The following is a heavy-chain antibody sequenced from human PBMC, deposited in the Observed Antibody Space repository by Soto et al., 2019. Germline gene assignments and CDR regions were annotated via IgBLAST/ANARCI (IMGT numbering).Heavy chain of an antibody. D-gene: IGHD6-19*01. J-gene: IGHJ4*02. CDR1: GGSISSSSYY. CDR2: IYYSGST. Sequence: SETLSLTCTVSGGSISSSSYYWFWIRQPPGKGLEWIGSIYYSGSTYYNPSLKSRVTISVDTSKNQFSLTLGFMTAADTAVYYCARRLTVAGSGFDYWGQGTLVTVSS. CDR3: ARRLTVAGSGFDY. V-gene: IGHV4-39*01.